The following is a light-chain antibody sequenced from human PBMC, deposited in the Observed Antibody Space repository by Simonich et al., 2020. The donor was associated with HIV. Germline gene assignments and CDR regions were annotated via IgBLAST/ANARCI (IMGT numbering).Light chain of an antibody. CDR2: ADN. CDR3: QSYDSSNQV. CDR1: RCTIATNY. Sequence: NFMLTQPHSVSESPGKTVTISCTRSRCTIATNYVQWYQQRPGSAPTTVIYADNPRPPGVPDRFSGSIDTSSTSASLTISGLKTEDEADYYCQSYDSSNQVFGGGTKLTVL. J-gene: IGLJ3*02. V-gene: IGLV6-57*03.